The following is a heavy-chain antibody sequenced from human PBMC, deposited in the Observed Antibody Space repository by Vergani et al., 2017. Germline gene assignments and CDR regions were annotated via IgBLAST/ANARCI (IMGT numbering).Heavy chain of an antibody. CDR1: GFTFSSYS. V-gene: IGHV3-48*01. D-gene: IGHD2-21*02. CDR3: ARPKYCGGDCYYGYDY. Sequence: EVQLVESGGGLVQPGRSLRLSCAASGFTFSSYSMNWVRQAPGKGLEWVSYISSSSSTIYYADSVKGRFTISRDNAKNSLYLQMNSLRAEDTAVYYCARPKYCGGDCYYGYDYWGQGTLVTVSS. J-gene: IGHJ4*02. CDR2: ISSSSSTI.